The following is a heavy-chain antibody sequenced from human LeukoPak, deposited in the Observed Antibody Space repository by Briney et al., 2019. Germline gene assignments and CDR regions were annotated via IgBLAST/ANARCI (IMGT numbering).Heavy chain of an antibody. D-gene: IGHD1-1*01. CDR3: ARMNELYYYYGMDV. CDR1: GGSISSYY. V-gene: IGHV4-59*01. J-gene: IGHJ6*02. CDR2: IYYSGST. Sequence: SETLSLTCTVSGGSISSYYWSWIRQPPGKGLEWIGYIYYSGSTNYNPSLKSRVTISVDTSKNQFSLKLSSVTAADTAVYYCARMNELYYYYGMDVWGQGTTVTVSS.